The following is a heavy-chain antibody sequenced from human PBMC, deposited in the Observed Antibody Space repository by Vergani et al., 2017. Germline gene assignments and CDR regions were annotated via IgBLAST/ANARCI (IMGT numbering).Heavy chain of an antibody. CDR3: AKDSDDYWSGYWGY. CDR1: GFTFSSYA. J-gene: IGHJ4*02. CDR2: ISGIAGST. Sequence: EVQLLESGGGLVQPGGSLRLSCAASGFTFSSYAMSWVRQAPGKGLEWVSAISGIAGSTYYADAVKGRFNISRDNSQNTLYRKMNSLRAEDTAVYYCAKDSDDYWSGYWGYWGQGTLVTVSS. D-gene: IGHD3-3*01. V-gene: IGHV3-23*01.